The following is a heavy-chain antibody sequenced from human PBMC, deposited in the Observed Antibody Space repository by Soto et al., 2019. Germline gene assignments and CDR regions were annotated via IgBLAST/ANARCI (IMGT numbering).Heavy chain of an antibody. Sequence: SETLSLTCTVSGGSISSYYWSWIRQPPGKGLEWIGYIYYSGSTNYNPSLKSRVTISVDTSKNQFSLKLSSVTAADTAVYYCARDPWGYCTNGVCHHYYGMDVWGQGTTVTV. V-gene: IGHV4-59*01. CDR1: GGSISSYY. CDR2: IYYSGST. D-gene: IGHD2-8*01. CDR3: ARDPWGYCTNGVCHHYYGMDV. J-gene: IGHJ6*02.